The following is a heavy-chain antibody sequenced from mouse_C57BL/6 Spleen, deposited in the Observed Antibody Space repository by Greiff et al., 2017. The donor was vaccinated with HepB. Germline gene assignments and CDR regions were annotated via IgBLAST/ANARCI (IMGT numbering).Heavy chain of an antibody. Sequence: QVQLQQPGAELVRPGTSVKLSCKASGYTFTSYWMHWVKQRPGQGLEWIGVIDPSASYNNYNQKFKGKATLTVYTSSSTAYMQLSSLTSEDSAVYYCARLPFDYWGQGTTLTVSS. CDR2: IDPSASYN. J-gene: IGHJ2*01. CDR3: ARLPFDY. V-gene: IGHV1-59*01. CDR1: GYTFTSYW.